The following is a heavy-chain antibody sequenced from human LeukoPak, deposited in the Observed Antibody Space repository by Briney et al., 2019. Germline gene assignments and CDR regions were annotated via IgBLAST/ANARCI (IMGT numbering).Heavy chain of an antibody. CDR1: GGSFSGYY. J-gene: IGHJ4*02. CDR3: ARVQGLRGLVH. D-gene: IGHD4-17*01. Sequence: SETLSLTCAVYGGSFSGYYWSWIRQPPGKGLEWIGEINHSGSTNYNPSLKSRVTISVDTSKNQFSLKLSSVTAADTAVYYCARVQGLRGLVHWGQGTLVTVSS. CDR2: INHSGST. V-gene: IGHV4-34*01.